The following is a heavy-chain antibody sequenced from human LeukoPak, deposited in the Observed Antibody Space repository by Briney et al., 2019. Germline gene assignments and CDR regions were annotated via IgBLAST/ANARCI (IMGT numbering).Heavy chain of an antibody. D-gene: IGHD3-22*01. J-gene: IGHJ4*02. CDR1: GFTFSSHW. CDR3: AEVNTD. V-gene: IGHV3-7*01. CDR2: INQDGSEK. Sequence: SGGSLRLSCAASGFTFSSHWMNWVRQAPGKGLGWVANINQDGSEKYYVDSVEGRFTISRDNAKNSLYLQMNSLRAEDTAVYYCAEVNTDWGQGTLVTVSS.